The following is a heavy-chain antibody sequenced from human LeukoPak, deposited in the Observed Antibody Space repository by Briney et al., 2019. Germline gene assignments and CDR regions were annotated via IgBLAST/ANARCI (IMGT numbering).Heavy chain of an antibody. Sequence: GGSLRLSCAASGFTFSSYAMSWVRQAPGKGLEWVSAISGSGGSTYYADSVKGRFTISRDNSKSTMYLQMNSLRAEDTAVYYCAKAIACLEGYCSSPPMLGYWGQGTLVTVSS. CDR2: ISGSGGST. J-gene: IGHJ4*02. CDR3: AKAIACLEGYCSSPPMLGY. V-gene: IGHV3-23*01. D-gene: IGHD2-2*01. CDR1: GFTFSSYA.